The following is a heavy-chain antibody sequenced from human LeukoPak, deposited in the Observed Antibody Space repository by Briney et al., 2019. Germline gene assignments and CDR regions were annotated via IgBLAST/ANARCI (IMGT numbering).Heavy chain of an antibody. Sequence: GASVKVSCQASGYTFSSYYMHWVRQAPGQGLEWMGGINPSGGTTTHAQKLQGRVTMNRDTSTSTVYMEVSSMRSEDTAVYYCTRELGGSYNDYWGQGTLVTVSS. CDR2: INPSGGTT. D-gene: IGHD1-26*01. J-gene: IGHJ4*02. V-gene: IGHV1-46*01. CDR1: GYTFSSYY. CDR3: TRELGGSYNDY.